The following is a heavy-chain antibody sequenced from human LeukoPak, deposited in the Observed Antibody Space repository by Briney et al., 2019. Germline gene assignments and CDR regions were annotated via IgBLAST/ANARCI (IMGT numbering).Heavy chain of an antibody. Sequence: GGSLRLSCAASGFTVSSNYMSWVRQAPGKGLEWVSVIYSGGTTYYADSVKGRFTISRDNSKNTLYLQMNSLRAEDTAVYYCARGLLEDWNGGYYFDYWGQGTLVTVSS. CDR1: GFTVSSNY. V-gene: IGHV3-66*01. CDR2: IYSGGTT. D-gene: IGHD1-1*01. J-gene: IGHJ4*02. CDR3: ARGLLEDWNGGYYFDY.